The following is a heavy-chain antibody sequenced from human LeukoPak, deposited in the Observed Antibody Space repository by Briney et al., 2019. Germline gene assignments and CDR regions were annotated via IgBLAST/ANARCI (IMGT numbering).Heavy chain of an antibody. V-gene: IGHV3-53*01. CDR2: IYSGGGT. CDR3: ARGAVVEYSGSYYELDY. Sequence: GGSLRLSCAASGFTVSSHYMSWVRQAPGKGLEWVSVIYSGGGTYYAESVRGRFTISRDNSKNTLYLQMNRLRAEDTAVYYCARGAVVEYSGSYYELDYWGQGTLVTVSS. J-gene: IGHJ4*02. D-gene: IGHD1-26*01. CDR1: GFTVSSHY.